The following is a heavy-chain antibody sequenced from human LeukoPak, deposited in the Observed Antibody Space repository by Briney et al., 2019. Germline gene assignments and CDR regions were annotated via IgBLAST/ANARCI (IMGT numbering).Heavy chain of an antibody. Sequence: SETLSLTCTVSGSISGYYWSWIRQPPGKGLEWIGYIYTSGSTNYNPSLESRVTISVDTSKNQFSLDLSSLTAADTAVYYCARQKCTSASGLTKNAFDIWGQGTMVTVSS. CDR1: GSISGYY. CDR3: ARQKCTSASGLTKNAFDI. J-gene: IGHJ3*02. V-gene: IGHV4-4*09. D-gene: IGHD2-2*01. CDR2: IYTSGST.